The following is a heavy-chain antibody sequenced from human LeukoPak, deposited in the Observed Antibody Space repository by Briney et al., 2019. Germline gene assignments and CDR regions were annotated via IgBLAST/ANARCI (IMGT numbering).Heavy chain of an antibody. J-gene: IGHJ4*02. CDR2: IYYSGRT. Sequence: SETLSLTCTVSGGSISRYYWSWIPQPPGKGLEGIVYIYYSGRTNHNPSLQSRVTMSVDTSQNQFFLRLSSVTGADTDVYYCARDCSTAGCHDCWGQGTMVTVSS. D-gene: IGHD2-2*01. V-gene: IGHV4-59*01. CDR3: ARDCSTAGCHDC. CDR1: GGSISRYY.